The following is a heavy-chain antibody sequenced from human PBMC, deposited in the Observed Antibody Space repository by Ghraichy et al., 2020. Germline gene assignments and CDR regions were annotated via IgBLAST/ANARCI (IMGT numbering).Heavy chain of an antibody. J-gene: IGHJ4*02. V-gene: IGHV3-23*01. CDR2: ISGSGAGT. CDR3: AKRRGKEGYSYGEWVVDY. D-gene: IGHD5-18*01. Sequence: GGSLRLSCAASGFTFSTYAMSWVRQAPGKGLVWVSAISGSGAGTYYADSVKGRFTISRDNSKNTLYLQMNSLRAEDTAVYYCAKRRGKEGYSYGEWVVDYWGQGTLVTVSS. CDR1: GFTFSTYA.